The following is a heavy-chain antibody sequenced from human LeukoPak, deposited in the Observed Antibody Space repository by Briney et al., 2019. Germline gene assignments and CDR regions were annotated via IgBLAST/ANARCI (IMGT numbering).Heavy chain of an antibody. CDR3: ARDHSGSYVY. V-gene: IGHV4-39*07. J-gene: IGHJ4*02. CDR2: IYYSGST. Sequence: SETLSLTCTVSGGSISSSSYYRGWIRQPPGKGLEWIGSIYYSGSTYYNPSFKSRVTISVDTSKNQFSLKLSSVTAADTAVYYCARDHSGSYVYWGQGTLVTVSS. D-gene: IGHD1-26*01. CDR1: GGSISSSSYY.